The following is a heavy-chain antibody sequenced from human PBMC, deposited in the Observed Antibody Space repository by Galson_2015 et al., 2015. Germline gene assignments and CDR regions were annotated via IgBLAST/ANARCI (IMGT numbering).Heavy chain of an antibody. J-gene: IGHJ4*02. CDR2: INPNSGGT. CDR3: AGEDPRSYGDFDY. V-gene: IGHV1-2*04. CDR1: GYTFTGYY. D-gene: IGHD3-10*01. Sequence: SVKVSCKASGYTFTGYYVHWVRQAPGQGLEWMGWINPNSGGTNYAQKFQGWVTMTRDTSISTAYMELSRLRSDDTAVYYCAGEDPRSYGDFDYWGQGTLVTVSS.